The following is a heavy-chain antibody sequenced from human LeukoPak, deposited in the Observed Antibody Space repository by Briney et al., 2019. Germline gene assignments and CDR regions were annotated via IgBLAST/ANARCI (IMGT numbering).Heavy chain of an antibody. D-gene: IGHD3-10*01. V-gene: IGHV4-34*01. CDR2: INQSGNT. CDR3: ARGRWDYYGSGNYYNYYYFYMDV. J-gene: IGHJ6*03. Sequence: PSETLSLTCAVYGGSFSGYYWSWIRQPPGKGLECIGEINQSGNTNYNPSLKSRVTISVDTSKNQFSLKLSSVTAADTAVYYCARGRWDYYGSGNYYNYYYFYMDVWGKGTTVTVSS. CDR1: GGSFSGYY.